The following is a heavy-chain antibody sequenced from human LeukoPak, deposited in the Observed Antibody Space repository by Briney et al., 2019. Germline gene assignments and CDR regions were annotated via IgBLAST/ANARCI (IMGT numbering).Heavy chain of an antibody. V-gene: IGHV3-20*04. J-gene: IGHJ4*02. Sequence: GGSLRPSCTASGFTFDDYGMSWVRQDLGKGLEWVSGINWNGGSTGYAESVKGRFTISRDNAKNSLYLQMNSLRAEDTAVYYCAKDNYYGSGSYSDYWGQGTLVTVSS. CDR1: GFTFDDYG. CDR2: INWNGGST. D-gene: IGHD3-10*01. CDR3: AKDNYYGSGSYSDY.